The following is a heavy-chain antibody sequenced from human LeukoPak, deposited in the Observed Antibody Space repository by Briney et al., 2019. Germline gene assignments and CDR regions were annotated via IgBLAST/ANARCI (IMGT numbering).Heavy chain of an antibody. CDR3: ARVDGS. Sequence: SETLSLTCAVYGGSFSGYYWSWIRQPPGKGLEWIGEINHSGSTNYNPSLKSRVTISVDTSKNQFSLKLSSVTAADTAVYYCARVDGSWGQGTLVTVSS. CDR2: INHSGST. J-gene: IGHJ4*02. V-gene: IGHV4-34*01. CDR1: GGSFSGYY.